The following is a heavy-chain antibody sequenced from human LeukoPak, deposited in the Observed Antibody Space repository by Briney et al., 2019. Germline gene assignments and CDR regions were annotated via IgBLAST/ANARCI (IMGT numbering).Heavy chain of an antibody. CDR1: GGSISSYY. D-gene: IGHD4/OR15-4a*01. V-gene: IGHV4-4*07. CDR2: IYTSGST. J-gene: IGHJ6*03. Sequence: SETLSPTCTVSGGSISSYYWSWIRQPAGKGLEWIGRIYTSGSTNYNPSLKSRVTMSVDTSKNQFSLKLSSVTAADTAVYYCARDGAKYIVSYMDVWGKGTTVTVSS. CDR3: ARDGAKYIVSYMDV.